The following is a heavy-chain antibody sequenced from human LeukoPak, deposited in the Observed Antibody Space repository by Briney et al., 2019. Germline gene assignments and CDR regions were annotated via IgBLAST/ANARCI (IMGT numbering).Heavy chain of an antibody. Sequence: AGSLSLSCAASGFTFSDYYMSWIRQAPGKGLEWVSYISSSGSTIYYADSVKGRFTISSDNSKNSLYLQMNSLRAEDTAVYYCARDPSSWYYYYMDVWGKGTTVTVSS. CDR1: GFTFSDYY. CDR3: ARDPSSWYYYYMDV. D-gene: IGHD6-13*01. J-gene: IGHJ6*03. CDR2: ISSSGSTI. V-gene: IGHV3-11*04.